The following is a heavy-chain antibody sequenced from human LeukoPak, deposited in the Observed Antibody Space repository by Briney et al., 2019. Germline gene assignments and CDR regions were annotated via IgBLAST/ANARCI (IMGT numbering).Heavy chain of an antibody. CDR1: GGSISGYY. Sequence: SETLSLTCTVSGGSISGYYWSWIRQPPGKGLEWIGEINHSGSTNYNPSLKSRVTISVDTSKNQFSLKLSSVTAADTAVYYCARGLRASSSWYDYWGQGTLVTVSS. CDR2: INHSGST. CDR3: ARGLRASSSWYDY. J-gene: IGHJ4*02. V-gene: IGHV4-34*01. D-gene: IGHD6-13*01.